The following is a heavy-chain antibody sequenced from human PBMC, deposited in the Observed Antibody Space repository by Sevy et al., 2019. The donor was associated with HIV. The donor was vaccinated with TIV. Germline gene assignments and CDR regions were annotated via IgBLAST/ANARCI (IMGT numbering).Heavy chain of an antibody. Sequence: GGSLRLSCAASGFTFSSYAMHWVRQAPGKGLEWVVVISYDGSNKYYADSVKGRFTISRDNSKNTLYLQMNSLRAEDTAVYYCARDASWGSDYSNYWEYGWFDPWGQGTLVTVSS. CDR3: ARDASWGSDYSNYWEYGWFDP. D-gene: IGHD4-4*01. CDR1: GFTFSSYA. V-gene: IGHV3-30*04. CDR2: ISYDGSNK. J-gene: IGHJ5*02.